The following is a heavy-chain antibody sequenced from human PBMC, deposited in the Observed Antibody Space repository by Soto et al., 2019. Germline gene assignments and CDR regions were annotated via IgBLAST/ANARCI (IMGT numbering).Heavy chain of an antibody. CDR2: TNQDGSEK. CDR1: GFSFRSDW. D-gene: IGHD1-26*01. CDR3: SGGVGDAI. Sequence: EDQLVESGGGLVQPGGSLRLTCAVSGFSFRSDWMNWVRQAPGKGLEWVAHTNQDGSEKYYLDSVKGRFTIFGDNAKNSLYLQMNSLRAEDTAVYYCSGGVGDAIWGQGTLVTVSS. V-gene: IGHV3-7*04. J-gene: IGHJ4*02.